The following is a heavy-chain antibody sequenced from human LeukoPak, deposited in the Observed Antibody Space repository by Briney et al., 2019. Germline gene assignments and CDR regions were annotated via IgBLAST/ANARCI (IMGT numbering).Heavy chain of an antibody. CDR2: ISSSSSYI. J-gene: IGHJ5*02. D-gene: IGHD6-13*01. V-gene: IGHV3-21*01. Sequence: GGSLRLSCAASGFTFSSYWMSWVRQAPGKGLEWVSSISSSSSYIYYADSVKGRFTISRDNAKNSLYLQMNSLRAEDTAVYYCARLQSNIAAAMNWFDPWGQGTLVTVSS. CDR3: ARLQSNIAAAMNWFDP. CDR1: GFTFSSYW.